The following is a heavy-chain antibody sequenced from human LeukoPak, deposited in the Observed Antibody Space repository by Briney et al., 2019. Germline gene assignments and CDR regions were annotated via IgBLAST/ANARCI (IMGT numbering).Heavy chain of an antibody. V-gene: IGHV1-69*04. D-gene: IGHD1-1*01. CDR2: ISPIFDIA. J-gene: IGHJ5*02. CDR1: GGTFSSYG. Sequence: SVKVSCKASGGTFSSYGISWVRQAPGQGLEWMGRISPIFDIANYAQKSQGRVTITADKSTSTAYMELISLRSEDTAIYYCAREFKQSNWNDGHWFDPWGQGTLVTVSS. CDR3: AREFKQSNWNDGHWFDP.